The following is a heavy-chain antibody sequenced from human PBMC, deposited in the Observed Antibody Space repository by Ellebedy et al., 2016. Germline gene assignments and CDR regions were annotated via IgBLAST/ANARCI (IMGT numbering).Heavy chain of an antibody. J-gene: IGHJ4*02. D-gene: IGHD3-9*01. CDR3: TREAPVVRLHDIWTTYYRGPFDY. CDR1: GFTFGDYA. Sequence: GESLKISCTASGFTFGDYAMSWFRQAPGKGLEWVGFIRSNINGGTAEYAASVKSRFVISRDDSKNIPELQVSSLKTEDTAVYYCTREAPVVRLHDIWTTYYRGPFDYWGQGTLVTVSS. CDR2: IRSNINGGTA. V-gene: IGHV3-49*03.